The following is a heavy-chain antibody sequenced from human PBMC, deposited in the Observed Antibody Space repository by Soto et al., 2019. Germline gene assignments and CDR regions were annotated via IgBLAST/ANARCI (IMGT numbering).Heavy chain of an antibody. CDR1: GGSISSYY. V-gene: IGHV4-59*12. CDR3: ARVAVAGTRVDY. D-gene: IGHD6-19*01. Sequence: ETLSLTCTVSGGSISSYYWSWIRQPPGKRLEWIGYIFYSGSTNYNPSLKSRVTISVDTSKNQFSLKLSSVTAADTAVYYCARVAVAGTRVDYWGQGTLVTVSS. J-gene: IGHJ4*02. CDR2: IFYSGST.